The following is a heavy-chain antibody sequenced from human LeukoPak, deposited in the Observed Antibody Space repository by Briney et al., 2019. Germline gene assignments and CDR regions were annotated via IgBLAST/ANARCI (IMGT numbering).Heavy chain of an antibody. V-gene: IGHV4-59*08. CDR1: GGSISSYY. D-gene: IGHD3-22*01. Sequence: SETLSLTCTVSGGSISSYYWSWIRQPPGKGLEWIGYIYYSGSTNYNPSLKSRVTISVDTSKNQFSLKLSSVTAADTAVYYCARRGSSGYYGGINYYYYGMDVWGQGITVTVPS. CDR2: IYYSGST. J-gene: IGHJ6*02. CDR3: ARRGSSGYYGGINYYYYGMDV.